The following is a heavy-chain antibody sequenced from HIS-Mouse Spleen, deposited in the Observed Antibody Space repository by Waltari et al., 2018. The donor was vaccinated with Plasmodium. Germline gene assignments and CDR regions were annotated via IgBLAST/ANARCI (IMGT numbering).Heavy chain of an antibody. Sequence: QVQLVQSGAEVKKPGASVKVSCKASGYTFTGYYMHWVRQASGQGVEWMGWINPNSGGTNYAQKVQGRVTMTRDTSISTAYMELSRLRSDDTAVYYCARVAARNDAFDIWGQGTMVTVSS. J-gene: IGHJ3*02. CDR3: ARVAARNDAFDI. CDR2: INPNSGGT. V-gene: IGHV1-2*02. D-gene: IGHD6-6*01. CDR1: GYTFTGYY.